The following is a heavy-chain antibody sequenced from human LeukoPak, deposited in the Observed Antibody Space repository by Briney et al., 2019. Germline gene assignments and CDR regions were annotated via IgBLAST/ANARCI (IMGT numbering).Heavy chain of an antibody. D-gene: IGHD3-22*01. CDR1: GFTFSTYW. Sequence: PGGSLRLSCSASGFTFSTYWMSWVRQAPGKGLEWVGRIKSKTDGGTTDYAAPVKGRYTISRDDSKNTLYLQMNSLKTEDTAVYYCTTGPLYDSSGYPFDYWGQGTLVTVSS. J-gene: IGHJ4*02. CDR3: TTGPLYDSSGYPFDY. V-gene: IGHV3-15*01. CDR2: IKSKTDGGTT.